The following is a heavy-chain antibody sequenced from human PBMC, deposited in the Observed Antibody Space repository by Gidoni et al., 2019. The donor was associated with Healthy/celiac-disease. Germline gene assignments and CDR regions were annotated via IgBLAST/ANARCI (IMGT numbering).Heavy chain of an antibody. J-gene: IGHJ5*02. CDR2: ISGSGGST. V-gene: IGHV3-23*04. CDR3: ASYIAARPGWFDP. D-gene: IGHD6-6*01. CDR1: GLTFSSYA. Sequence: EVQLVESGGGLVQPGGSWGLSCAASGLTFSSYAMSWVRQAPGKGLGWVSAISGSGGSTYYADSVKGRFTISRDNSKNTLYLQMNSLRAEDTAVYYCASYIAARPGWFDPWGQGTLVTVSS.